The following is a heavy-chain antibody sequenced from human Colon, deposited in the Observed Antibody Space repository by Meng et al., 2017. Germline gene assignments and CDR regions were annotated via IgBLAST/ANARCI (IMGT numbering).Heavy chain of an antibody. J-gene: IGHJ4*02. CDR2: TSHSGST. Sequence: QVQLQESGPGLVKPSETLSLTCAVSGGSISRSDWWSWVRQPPGKGLEWIGETSHSGSTNYSPSLKSRVTIPLDKSKNQLSLKLNSVTAADTAVYYCASSDYYRSDYWGQGTLVTVAS. CDR3: ASSDYYRSDY. CDR1: GGSISRSDW. D-gene: IGHD3-22*01. V-gene: IGHV4-4*02.